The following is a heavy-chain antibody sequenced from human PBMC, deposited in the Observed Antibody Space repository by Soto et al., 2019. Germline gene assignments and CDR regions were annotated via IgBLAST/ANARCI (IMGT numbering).Heavy chain of an antibody. CDR2: ISYDGSNK. J-gene: IGHJ6*02. V-gene: IGHV3-30*18. Sequence: SGGSLRLSCSASGFTFSSYGMHWVRQAPGKGLEWVAVISYDGSNKYYADSVKGRFTISRDNSKNTLYLQMNSLRAEDTAVYYCAKDTGPLYYYYGMDVWGQGTTVTVSS. CDR3: AKDTGPLYYYYGMDV. CDR1: GFTFSSYG.